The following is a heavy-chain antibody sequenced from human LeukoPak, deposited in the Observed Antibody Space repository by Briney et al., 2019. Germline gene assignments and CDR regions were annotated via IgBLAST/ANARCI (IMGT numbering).Heavy chain of an antibody. CDR1: GYTFTSYD. CDR3: ARGRRGAARIYYYYYMDV. D-gene: IGHD6-6*01. CDR2: MNPNSGNT. V-gene: IGHV1-8*01. Sequence: ASVKVSCKAPGYTFTSYDINWLRQPTGQGLKWMGWMNPNSGNTGYAQKFQGRVTMTRNTSISTAYMELSSLRSEDTAVYYCARGRRGAARIYYYYYMDVWGKGTTVTVSS. J-gene: IGHJ6*03.